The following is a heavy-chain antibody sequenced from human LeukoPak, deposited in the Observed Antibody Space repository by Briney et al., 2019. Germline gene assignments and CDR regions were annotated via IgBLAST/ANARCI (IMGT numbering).Heavy chain of an antibody. CDR1: GGSISSYY. V-gene: IGHV4-34*01. CDR3: ASKDDAFDI. Sequence: PSETLSLTCTVSGGSISSYYWSWIRQPPGKGLEWIGEINHSGSTNYNPSLKSRVTISVDTSKNQFSLKLSSVTAADTAVYYCASKDDAFDIWGQGTMVTVSS. CDR2: INHSGST. J-gene: IGHJ3*02.